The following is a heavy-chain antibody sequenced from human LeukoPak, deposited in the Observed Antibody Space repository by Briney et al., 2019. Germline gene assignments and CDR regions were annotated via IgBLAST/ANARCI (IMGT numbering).Heavy chain of an antibody. D-gene: IGHD3-3*01. V-gene: IGHV4-59*01. CDR2: FYYSRST. CDR3: ARSAASQYYDFWSGYSHDAFDI. Sequence: SETLSLTCTVSGGSISSYYWRWIRQPPGKGLGWIGYFYYSRSTNYNPSLKSRVTISVDTSKNQFSLKLSSVTAADTAVYYCARSAASQYYDFWSGYSHDAFDIWGQGTMVTVSS. CDR1: GGSISSYY. J-gene: IGHJ3*02.